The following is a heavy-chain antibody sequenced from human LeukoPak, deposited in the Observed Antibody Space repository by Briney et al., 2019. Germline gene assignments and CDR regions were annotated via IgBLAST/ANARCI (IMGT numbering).Heavy chain of an antibody. V-gene: IGHV4-59*01. D-gene: IGHD1-26*01. CDR3: ARSSGSRYYIDC. CDR1: SGSISTYY. Sequence: PSETLSLTCTLSSGSISTYYWSWIRPPPGKRLEWIGFIHYTGSTNYNPSLKSRVTISVDTSKNQFSLRLTSVTAADTAVYYCARSSGSRYYIDCCGQGTLVTVSS. CDR2: IHYTGST. J-gene: IGHJ4*02.